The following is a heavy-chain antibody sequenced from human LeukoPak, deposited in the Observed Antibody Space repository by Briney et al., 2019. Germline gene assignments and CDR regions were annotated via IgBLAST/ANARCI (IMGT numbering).Heavy chain of an antibody. V-gene: IGHV3-48*02. CDR3: ARDRPLWFGELLYPNWFDP. CDR2: ISSSSTI. CDR1: GFTFSSYS. Sequence: GGSLRLSCAASGFTFSSYSMNWVRQAPGKGLEWVSYISSSSTIYYADSVKGRFTISRDNAKNSLYLQMNSLRDEDTAVYYCARDRPLWFGELLYPNWFDPWGQGTLVTVSS. D-gene: IGHD3-10*01. J-gene: IGHJ5*02.